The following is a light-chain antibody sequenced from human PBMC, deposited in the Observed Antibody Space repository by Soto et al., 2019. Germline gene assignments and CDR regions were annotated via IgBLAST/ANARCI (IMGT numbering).Light chain of an antibody. CDR3: SSYAGSNNPYV. J-gene: IGLJ1*01. CDR1: SSDIGGYNF. Sequence: QSALTQPASVSGSPGQSITISCTGTSSDIGGYNFVSWYQHHPGKAPKLMIYEVTKRPLGVPDRFSGSKSGNTASLTVSGLQAEDEADYYCSSYAGSNNPYVFGTGTKLTVL. V-gene: IGLV2-8*01. CDR2: EVT.